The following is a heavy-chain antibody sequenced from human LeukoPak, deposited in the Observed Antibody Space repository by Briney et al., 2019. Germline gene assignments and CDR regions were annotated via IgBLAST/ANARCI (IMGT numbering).Heavy chain of an antibody. CDR2: IYTSGST. V-gene: IGHV4-61*02. CDR1: GGSISSGSYY. D-gene: IGHD3-9*01. Sequence: PSETLSLTCTVSGGSISSGSYYWSWIRQPAGKGLEWIGRIYTSGSTNYNPSLKSRVTISVDTSKNQFSLKLSSVTAADTAVYYCARSAQRYFDWLLPFDYWGQGTLVTVSS. J-gene: IGHJ4*02. CDR3: ARSAQRYFDWLLPFDY.